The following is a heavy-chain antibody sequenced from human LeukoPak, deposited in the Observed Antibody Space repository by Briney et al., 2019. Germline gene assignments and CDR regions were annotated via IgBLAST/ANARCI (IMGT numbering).Heavy chain of an antibody. CDR2: IIPLFGTA. Sequence: GASVKVSCKASGGLFSSSGIGWVTQARGHGLEGVGGIIPLFGTADYAQKFQGRVTITADGSTSTVYMELRSLRSEDTDVYYCERGFWRGYLHNYYMGVWGKGTTVIVSS. J-gene: IGHJ6*03. D-gene: IGHD3-3*01. V-gene: IGHV1-69*13. CDR1: GGLFSSSG. CDR3: ERGFWRGYLHNYYMGV.